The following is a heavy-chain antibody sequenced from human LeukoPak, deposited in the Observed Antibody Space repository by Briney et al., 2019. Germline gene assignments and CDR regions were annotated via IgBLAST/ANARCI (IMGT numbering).Heavy chain of an antibody. J-gene: IGHJ4*02. D-gene: IGHD2-2*01. V-gene: IGHV4-4*07. CDR1: GGSISSYY. CDR3: ARGTSRGDRYYFDY. CDR2: IYTSGST. Sequence: SETLSLTCTVSGGSISSYYWSWIRQPAGKGLEWIGRIYTSGSTNSNPSLKSRVTISVDTSKNQFSLKLSSVTAADTAVYYCARGTSRGDRYYFDYWGQGTLVTVSS.